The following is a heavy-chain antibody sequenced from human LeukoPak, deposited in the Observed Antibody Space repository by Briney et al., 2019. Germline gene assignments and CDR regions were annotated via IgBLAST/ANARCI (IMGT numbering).Heavy chain of an antibody. CDR2: INPNNGGT. Sequence: ASVKVSCKASGYTFTVYNIHWVRQAPGQGLEWMGWINPNNGGTNYAQKFQGRVTMTRDTSISTAYMELSRLRSDDTAVYYCARGLSGPYYYYYMDVWGKGTTVTVSS. CDR3: ARGLSGPYYYYYMDV. J-gene: IGHJ6*03. V-gene: IGHV1-2*02. CDR1: GYTFTVYN. D-gene: IGHD2-15*01.